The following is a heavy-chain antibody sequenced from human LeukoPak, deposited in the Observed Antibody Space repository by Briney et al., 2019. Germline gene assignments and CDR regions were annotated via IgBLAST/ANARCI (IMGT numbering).Heavy chain of an antibody. D-gene: IGHD3-22*01. Sequence: GGSLRLSCAASGFTFSSSAMSWFRQAPGKGLEWVSTISAGGGSTYYADSVKGRFTISGDNSKNTLYLHLNGLRAEDTAVYYCAKNYFDSSGYHFRPGHWGQGTLVAVSS. CDR2: ISAGGGST. V-gene: IGHV3-23*01. J-gene: IGHJ4*02. CDR3: AKNYFDSSGYHFRPGH. CDR1: GFTFSSSA.